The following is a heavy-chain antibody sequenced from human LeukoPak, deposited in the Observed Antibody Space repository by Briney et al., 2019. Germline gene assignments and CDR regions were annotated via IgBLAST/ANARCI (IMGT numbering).Heavy chain of an antibody. D-gene: IGHD5-18*01. Sequence: GASVKVSCKASGGTFSSYAISWVRQAPGQGLEWMGGIIPIFGTANYAQKFQGRVTITTDESTSTAYMELSSLRSEDTAVYYCAGGGYSYGYILDPWGQGTLVTVSS. V-gene: IGHV1-69*05. CDR3: AGGGYSYGYILDP. CDR2: IIPIFGTA. CDR1: GGTFSSYA. J-gene: IGHJ5*02.